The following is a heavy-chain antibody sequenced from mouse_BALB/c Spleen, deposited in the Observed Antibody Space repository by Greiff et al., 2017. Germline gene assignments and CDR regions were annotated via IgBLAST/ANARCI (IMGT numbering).Heavy chain of an antibody. J-gene: IGHJ3*01. CDR3: ARVLYGNYVWFAY. Sequence: VQLQESGPGLVAPSQSLSITCTVSGFSLTSYGVHWVRQPPGKGLEWLGVIWAGGSTNYNSALMSRLSISKDNSKSQVFLKMNSLQTDDTAMYYCARVLYGNYVWFAYWGQGTLVTVSA. CDR2: IWAGGST. CDR1: GFSLTSYG. V-gene: IGHV2-9*02. D-gene: IGHD2-10*02.